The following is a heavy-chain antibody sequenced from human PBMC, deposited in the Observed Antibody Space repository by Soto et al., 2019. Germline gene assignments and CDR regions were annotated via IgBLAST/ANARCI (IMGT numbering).Heavy chain of an antibody. V-gene: IGHV3-7*03. CDR1: GFTFSSYW. Sequence: GGSLRLSCAASGFTFSSYWMSWVRQAPGKGLEWVANIKQDGSEKYYVDSVKGRFTISRDNAKNSLYLQMNSLRAEDTAVYYCARERTGIYYYYGMDVWGQGTTVTVSS. CDR2: IKQDGSEK. J-gene: IGHJ6*02. D-gene: IGHD1-1*01. CDR3: ARERTGIYYYYGMDV.